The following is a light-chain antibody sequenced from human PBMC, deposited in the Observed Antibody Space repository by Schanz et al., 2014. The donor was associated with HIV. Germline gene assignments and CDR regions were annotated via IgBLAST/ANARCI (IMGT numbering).Light chain of an antibody. V-gene: IGKV3-15*01. CDR1: QSVGSN. CDR2: GAT. CDR3: QQYNNWPPA. Sequence: IVMRQSPAILSVSPGETATLSCRASQSVGSNLAWYQQKPGQAPRLLISGATSRATGIPARFSGSGSGTEFTLTISSLQSEDFAVYYCQQYNNWPPAFGQGSKVEIK. J-gene: IGKJ1*01.